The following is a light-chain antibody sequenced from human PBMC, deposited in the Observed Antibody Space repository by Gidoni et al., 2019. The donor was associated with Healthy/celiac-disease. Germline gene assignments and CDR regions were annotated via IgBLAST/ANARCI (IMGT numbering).Light chain of an antibody. J-gene: IGKJ4*01. CDR3: QQRSNWPPSLT. CDR2: DAA. V-gene: IGKV3-11*01. Sequence: EIVLTQSPATLSLSPGERPTLSCRDSQSGSSYLDWYQQKPGQAPRLLIYDAANRSTGIPARFSGSGSGTDFTLTISSIEPEDFAVYDCQQRSNWPPSLTFGGGTKVEIK. CDR1: QSGSSY.